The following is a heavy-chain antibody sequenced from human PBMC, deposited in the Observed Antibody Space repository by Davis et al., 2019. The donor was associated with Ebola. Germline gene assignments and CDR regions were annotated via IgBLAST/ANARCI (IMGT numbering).Heavy chain of an antibody. D-gene: IGHD3-22*01. Sequence: AASVKVSCKASGYTFTSFYMHWVRQAPGQGLDWMGVITPSDGTTTSAQKFQGRVTMTRDTSTSTVYMELNSLRSEDTAVYYCAREQRYYYDRSGLIHAFDVWGQGTMVTVSS. CDR3: AREQRYYYDRSGLIHAFDV. CDR1: GYTFTSFY. V-gene: IGHV1-46*01. J-gene: IGHJ3*01. CDR2: ITPSDGTT.